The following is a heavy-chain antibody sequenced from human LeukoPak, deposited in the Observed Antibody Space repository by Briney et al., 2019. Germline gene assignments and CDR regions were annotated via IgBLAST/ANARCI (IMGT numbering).Heavy chain of an antibody. Sequence: ASVKVSCKASGYTFSTSSISWVRQAPGQGLEWMGWISSYNGNTNYAQKLQGRVTMTTETSTSTVYMELRSLRSDDTAIYYCARDRGYSVYDRSDYWGQGTLVTVSS. V-gene: IGHV1-18*01. J-gene: IGHJ4*02. D-gene: IGHD5/OR15-5a*01. CDR1: GYTFSTSS. CDR3: ARDRGYSVYDRSDY. CDR2: ISSYNGNT.